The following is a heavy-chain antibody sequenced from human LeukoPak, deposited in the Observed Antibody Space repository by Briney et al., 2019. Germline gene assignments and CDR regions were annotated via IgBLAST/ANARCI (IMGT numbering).Heavy chain of an antibody. Sequence: GGSLRLSCAASGFTVSSNYMSWVRQAPGKGLEWVSVIYSGGSTYYADSVKGRFTISRDNAKNSLYLQMNSLRAEDTAVYYCAREVGATLKGPFDYWGQGTLVTVSS. CDR1: GFTVSSNY. D-gene: IGHD1-26*01. V-gene: IGHV3-53*01. CDR3: AREVGATLKGPFDY. J-gene: IGHJ4*02. CDR2: IYSGGST.